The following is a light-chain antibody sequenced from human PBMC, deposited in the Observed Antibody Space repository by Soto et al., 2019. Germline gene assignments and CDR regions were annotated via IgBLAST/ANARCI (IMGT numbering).Light chain of an antibody. V-gene: IGLV1-44*01. CDR2: SNN. CDR1: SSNIGSNT. Sequence: QSVLTQPPSASGTPGQRVTISCSGSSSNIGSNTVNWYQQVPGTAPKLLIYSNNDRPSGVPDRFSGSKSGNTATLTISGTQAMDEADYYCQVWDRSTRVFGGGTKVTVL. J-gene: IGLJ3*02. CDR3: QVWDRSTRV.